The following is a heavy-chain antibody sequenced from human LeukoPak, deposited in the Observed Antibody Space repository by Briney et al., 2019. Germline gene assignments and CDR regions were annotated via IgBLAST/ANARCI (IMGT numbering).Heavy chain of an antibody. CDR3: ARGDGGQINYFDY. J-gene: IGHJ4*02. CDR2: INPNSGGT. D-gene: IGHD2-15*01. CDR1: GYTFTGYY. V-gene: IGHV1-2*02. Sequence: GASVKVSCKASGYTFTGYYMHWVRQAPGQGLEWMGWINPNSGGTNYAQKFQGRVTMTRDTSISTAYMELSRLRSDDTAVYYCARGDGGQINYFDYWGQGTLVTVSS.